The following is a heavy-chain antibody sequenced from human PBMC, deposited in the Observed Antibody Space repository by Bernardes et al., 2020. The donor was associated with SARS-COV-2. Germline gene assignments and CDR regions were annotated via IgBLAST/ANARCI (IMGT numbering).Heavy chain of an antibody. CDR3: ARDRGPTRVGAREVDY. Sequence: GGSLRLSCAASGFTFSSYSMNWVRQAPGKGLEWVSSISSSSSYIYYADSVKGRFTISRDNAKNSLYLQMNSLRAEDTAVYYCARDRGPTRVGAREVDYWGQGTLVTVSS. D-gene: IGHD1-26*01. CDR1: GFTFSSYS. CDR2: ISSSSSYI. V-gene: IGHV3-21*01. J-gene: IGHJ4*02.